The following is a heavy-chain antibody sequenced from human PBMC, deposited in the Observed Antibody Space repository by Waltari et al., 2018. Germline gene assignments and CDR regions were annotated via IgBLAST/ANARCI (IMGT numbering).Heavy chain of an antibody. CDR3: AREFRSAAGHLNGMDI. J-gene: IGHJ6*02. CDR1: GYTFTSYH. V-gene: IGHV1-8*01. D-gene: IGHD6-19*01. Sequence: QVQLVQSGAEVKKPGASVKVSCKASGYTFTSYHINWVRQAPGQGFEWMGWMNTPIGNSACAEKFQCRVTMTRDTSINTAYMELSGLRSEDTAVYYCAREFRSAAGHLNGMDIWGQGTAVTVSS. CDR2: MNTPIGNS.